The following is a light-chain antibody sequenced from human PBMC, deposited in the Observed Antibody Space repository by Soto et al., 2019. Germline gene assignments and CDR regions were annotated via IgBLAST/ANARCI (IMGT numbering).Light chain of an antibody. CDR3: QQYNSFSSYT. J-gene: IGKJ2*01. CDR1: QSISSW. V-gene: IGKV1-5*03. Sequence: DIQMTQSPSTLSASVGDRVTITCRASQSISSWLAWYQQKPGKAPKLLIYKAPSLQVGVPSRFSGSGSGAEFTLTISSLQPDDFATYYCQQYNSFSSYTFGQGTKLEIK. CDR2: KAP.